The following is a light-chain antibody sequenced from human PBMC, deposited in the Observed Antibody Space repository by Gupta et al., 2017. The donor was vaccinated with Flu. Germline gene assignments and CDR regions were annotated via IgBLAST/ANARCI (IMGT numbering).Light chain of an antibody. Sequence: GERATLTCRASQSISTYLNWYQQKPGKAPKLLIYAASSLQSGVPSRFSGSGSGTDFTLTLSSLQPEDFAIYYCQQSYINPRTFGQGTKVEIK. CDR1: QSISTY. V-gene: IGKV1-39*01. J-gene: IGKJ1*01. CDR3: QQSYINPRT. CDR2: AAS.